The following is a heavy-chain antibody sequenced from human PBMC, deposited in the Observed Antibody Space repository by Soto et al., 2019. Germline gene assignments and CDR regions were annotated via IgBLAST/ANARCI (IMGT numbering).Heavy chain of an antibody. CDR2: IYHSGST. J-gene: IGHJ4*02. V-gene: IGHV4-30-2*01. Sequence: SETLSLTCAVSGGSISSGGYSWSWIRQPPGKGLEWIGYIYHSGSTYYNPSLKSRVTTSVDRSKNHFSLKLSSVTAADTAVYYCARAIGWFGELLGGYYFDYWGQGTLVTVS. CDR1: GGSISSGGYS. D-gene: IGHD3-10*01. CDR3: ARAIGWFGELLGGYYFDY.